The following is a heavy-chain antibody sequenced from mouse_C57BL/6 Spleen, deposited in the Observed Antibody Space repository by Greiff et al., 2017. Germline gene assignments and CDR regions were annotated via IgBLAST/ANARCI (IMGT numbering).Heavy chain of an antibody. D-gene: IGHD1-1*02. CDR1: GYTFTSYW. J-gene: IGHJ3*01. CDR3: ARKGGGSLTGFAY. V-gene: IGHV1-5*01. Sequence: VHVKQSGTVLARPGASVKMSCKTSGYTFTSYWMHWVKQRPGQGLEWIGAIYPGNSDTSYNQKFKGKANLTAVTSASTAYMELSSLTNEDSAVYYCARKGGGSLTGFAYWGQGTLVTVSA. CDR2: IYPGNSDT.